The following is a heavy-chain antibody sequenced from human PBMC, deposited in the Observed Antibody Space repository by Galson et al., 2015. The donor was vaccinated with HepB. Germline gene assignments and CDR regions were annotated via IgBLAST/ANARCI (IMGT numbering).Heavy chain of an antibody. D-gene: IGHD1-7*01. Sequence: SLRLSCAASGFTFSSYSMNWVRQAPGKGLEWVSYISSSSSTIYYADSVKGRFTISRDNASNSLSLQMNSLRDEDTAVYYCARARELDYRGQGTLATVSS. CDR1: GFTFSSYS. V-gene: IGHV3-48*02. CDR3: ARARELDY. CDR2: ISSSSSTI. J-gene: IGHJ4*02.